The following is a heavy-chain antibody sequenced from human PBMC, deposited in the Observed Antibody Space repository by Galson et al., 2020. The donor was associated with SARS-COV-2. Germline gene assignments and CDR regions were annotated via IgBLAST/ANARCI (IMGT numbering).Heavy chain of an antibody. CDR1: GIAIDDYA. CDR3: AKDGSGARGDFWSGFLER. V-gene: IGHV3-9*01. Sequence: TGRSLRRSCAASGIAIDDYAMHWVRHGPGKGLEWVSSNTWNSENKAYADTVKGRFIISSDNAKNSLYCQMTSLRVEDTAFYYCAKDGSGARGDFWSGFLERWVQGSLVTVAS. J-gene: IGHJ4*01. D-gene: IGHD3-3*01. CDR2: NTWNSENK.